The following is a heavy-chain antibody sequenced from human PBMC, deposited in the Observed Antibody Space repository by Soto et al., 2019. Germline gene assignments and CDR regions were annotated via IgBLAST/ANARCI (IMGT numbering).Heavy chain of an antibody. CDR3: AREGDYYDSSGYYSDY. D-gene: IGHD3-22*01. CDR1: GGSSSSGDYY. CDR2: IYYSGST. Sequence: SETLSLTCTVAGGSSSSGDYYWSWIRKPPGKGLEWIGYIYYSGSTYYNPSLKSRVTISVDTSKNQFSLKLSSVTAADTAVYYCAREGDYYDSSGYYSDYWGQGTLVTVSS. V-gene: IGHV4-30-4*01. J-gene: IGHJ4*02.